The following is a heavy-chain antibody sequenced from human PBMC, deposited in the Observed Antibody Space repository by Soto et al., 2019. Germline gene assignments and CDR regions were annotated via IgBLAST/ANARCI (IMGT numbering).Heavy chain of an antibody. CDR3: AREAGSGSYYTMYY. D-gene: IGHD1-26*01. CDR2: IWYDGSNK. Sequence: GGSLRLSCAASGFTFSSYGMHWVRQAPGKGLEWVAVIWYDGSNKYYADSVKGRFTISRDNSKNTLYLQMNSLRAEDTAVYYCAREAGSGSYYTMYYWGQGTMVTVSS. CDR1: GFTFSSYG. J-gene: IGHJ4*03. V-gene: IGHV3-33*01.